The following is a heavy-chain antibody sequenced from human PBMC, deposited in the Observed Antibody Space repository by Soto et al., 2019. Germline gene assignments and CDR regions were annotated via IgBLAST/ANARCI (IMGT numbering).Heavy chain of an antibody. V-gene: IGHV3-23*01. D-gene: IGHD3-22*01. J-gene: IGHJ4*02. CDR1: GFTFSSYA. CDR3: AKDSGSTSMSYYYYDSSGYYYGSPYYFDY. CDR2: ISGSGGST. Sequence: GVLRLSCAASGFTFSSYAMSWVRQAPGKGLEWVSAISGSGGSTYYADSVKGRFTTSRDNSKNTLYLQMNSLRAEDTAVYYCAKDSGSTSMSYYYYDSSGYYYGSPYYFDYWGQGTLVTVSS.